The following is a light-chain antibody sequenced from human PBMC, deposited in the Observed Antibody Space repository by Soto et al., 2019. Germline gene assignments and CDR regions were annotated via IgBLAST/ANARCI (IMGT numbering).Light chain of an antibody. Sequence: QSVLTQPASVSGSPGQSITISCTGTSSDVGGSNYVSWYQQHPSKAPKLMIDDVSNRAAGVSDRFSGSKSGNTASLTTPGLQAEDGAEYYFSSYTISSTWVFGTRTMGTVL. V-gene: IGLV2-14*01. CDR1: SSDVGGSNY. CDR3: SSYTISSTWV. CDR2: DVS. J-gene: IGLJ1*01.